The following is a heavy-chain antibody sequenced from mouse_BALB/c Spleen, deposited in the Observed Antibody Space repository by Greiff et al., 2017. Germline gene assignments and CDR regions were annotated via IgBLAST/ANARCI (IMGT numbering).Heavy chain of an antibody. D-gene: IGHD2-4*01. J-gene: IGHJ2*01. Sequence: EVQLQESGTVLARPGASVKMSCKASGYTFTSYWMHWVKQRPGQGLEWIGAIYPGNSDTSYNQKFKGKAKLTAVTSTSTAYMELSSLTNEDSAVYYCTKGKNYDYAVYYFDYWGQGTTLTVSS. CDR2: IYPGNSDT. CDR1: GYTFTSYW. V-gene: IGHV1-5*01. CDR3: TKGKNYDYAVYYFDY.